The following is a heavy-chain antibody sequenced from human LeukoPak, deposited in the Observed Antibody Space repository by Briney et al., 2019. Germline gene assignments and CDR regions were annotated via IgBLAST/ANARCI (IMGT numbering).Heavy chain of an antibody. CDR1: GFTFSSYA. CDR3: ARDRAVAGTLYGMDV. CDR2: ISYDGSNK. Sequence: GSLSLSCAASGFTFSSYAMHWVRQAPGKGLEWVAVISYDGSNKYYADSVKGRFTISRDNSKNTLYLQMNSLRAEDTAVYYCARDRAVAGTLYGMDVWGQGTTVTVSS. D-gene: IGHD6-19*01. J-gene: IGHJ6*02. V-gene: IGHV3-30-3*01.